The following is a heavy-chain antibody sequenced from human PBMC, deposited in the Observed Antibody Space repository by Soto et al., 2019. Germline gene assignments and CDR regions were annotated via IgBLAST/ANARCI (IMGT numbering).Heavy chain of an antibody. V-gene: IGHV1-69*04. D-gene: IGHD2-15*01. CDR2: SIPILGIA. CDR3: AREWVVLXAATLGDY. CDR1: GGTLSSYT. J-gene: IGHJ4*02. Sequence: SVKVSCKASGGTLSSYTISWVRQAPGQGLEWMGRSIPILGIANYAQKFQGRVTITADKSTSTAYMELSSLRSEDTAVYYCAREWVVLXAATLGDYWGQGTMYTVSS.